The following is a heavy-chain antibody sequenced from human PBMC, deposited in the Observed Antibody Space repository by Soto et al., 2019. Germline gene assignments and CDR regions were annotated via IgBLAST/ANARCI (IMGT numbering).Heavy chain of an antibody. V-gene: IGHV3-23*01. Sequence: GESLKISCAASGFTFSSYAMSWVRQAPGKGLEWVSAISGSGGSTYYADSVKGRFTISRDNSKNTLYLQMNSLRAEDTAVYYCAKLPVLELFDAFDIWGQGTMVTVSS. CDR3: AKLPVLELFDAFDI. CDR1: GFTFSSYA. CDR2: ISGSGGST. J-gene: IGHJ3*02. D-gene: IGHD1-7*01.